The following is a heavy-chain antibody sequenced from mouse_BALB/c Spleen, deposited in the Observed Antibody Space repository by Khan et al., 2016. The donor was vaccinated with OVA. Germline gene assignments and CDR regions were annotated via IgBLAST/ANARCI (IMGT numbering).Heavy chain of an antibody. CDR1: GYTFTNYW. CDR3: SRRGVEGSAFAY. CDR2: IYPSDSYT. D-gene: IGHD1-1*01. V-gene: IGHV1-69*02. Sequence: VQLQQSGTELVRPGASVKLSCKASGYTFTNYWINWVKQRSGQGLEWIGNIYPSDSYTNYNQKLKDMATLTVEKSSSTASMQHSSPASEVSTVYYGSRRGVEGSAFAYWGQGTLVTVSA. J-gene: IGHJ3*01.